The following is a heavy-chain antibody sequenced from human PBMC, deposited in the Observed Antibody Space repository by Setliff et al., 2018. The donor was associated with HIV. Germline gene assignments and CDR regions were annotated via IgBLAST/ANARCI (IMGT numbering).Heavy chain of an antibody. CDR3: ARSYYYDSSGYSSRYWFDP. V-gene: IGHV4-39*07. CDR1: GDSIISGSYY. CDR2: IYNGGAS. D-gene: IGHD3-22*01. J-gene: IGHJ5*02. Sequence: SETLSLTCIVTGDSIISGSYYWAWIRQPPGKGLEWIGTIYNGGASHYNPSLKSRVIIFLDPSKNQFSLELTSVTAADTAVYYCARSYYYDSSGYSSRYWFDPWGQGTLVTVSS.